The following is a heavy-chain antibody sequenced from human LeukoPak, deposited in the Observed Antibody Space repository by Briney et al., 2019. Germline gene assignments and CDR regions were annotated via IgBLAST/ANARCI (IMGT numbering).Heavy chain of an antibody. V-gene: IGHV3-7*01. CDR3: AREGYYDSSGYYYLSFDY. J-gene: IGHJ4*02. Sequence: GGSLRLSCAASGFTFSSCWMSWVRQAPGKGLEWVANIKQDGSEKYYVDSVKGRFTISRDNAKNSLYLQMNSLRAEDTAVYYCAREGYYDSSGYYYLSFDYWGQGTLVTVSS. D-gene: IGHD3-22*01. CDR2: IKQDGSEK. CDR1: GFTFSSCW.